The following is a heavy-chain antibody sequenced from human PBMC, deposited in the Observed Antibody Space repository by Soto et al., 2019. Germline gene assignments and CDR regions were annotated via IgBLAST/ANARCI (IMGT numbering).Heavy chain of an antibody. D-gene: IGHD3-3*01. Sequence: QVKLVQSGAEVKKPGSSVKVSCKASGGTFSSYAISWVRQAPGQGLEWMGGIIPIFGTANYAQKFQGRVTITADESTSXAYMELSSLRSEDTAVYYCAHQMSIFGVVVTYFDYWGQGTLVTVSS. CDR2: IIPIFGTA. V-gene: IGHV1-69*12. J-gene: IGHJ4*02. CDR3: AHQMSIFGVVVTYFDY. CDR1: GGTFSSYA.